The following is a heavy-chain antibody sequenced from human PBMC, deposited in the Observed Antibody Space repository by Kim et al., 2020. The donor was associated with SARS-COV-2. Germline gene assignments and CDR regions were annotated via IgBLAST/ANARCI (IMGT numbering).Heavy chain of an antibody. D-gene: IGHD3-9*01. CDR3: ARVRWDYDILTDTPGPNWFDP. CDR2: IYYSGST. CDR1: GGSISSSSYY. Sequence: SETLSLTCTVSGGSISSSSYYWGWIRQPPGKGLEWIGSIYYSGSTYYNPSLKSRVTISVDTSKNQFSLKLSSVTAADTAVYYCARVRWDYDILTDTPGPNWFDPWGQGTLVTVSS. J-gene: IGHJ5*02. V-gene: IGHV4-39*07.